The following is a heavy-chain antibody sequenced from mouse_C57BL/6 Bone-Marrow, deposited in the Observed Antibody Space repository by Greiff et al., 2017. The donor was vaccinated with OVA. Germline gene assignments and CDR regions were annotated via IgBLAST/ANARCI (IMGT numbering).Heavy chain of an antibody. CDR1: GYTFTSYW. Sequence: QVQLQQPGAELVKPGASVKMSCKASGYTFTSYWITWVKQRPGQGLEWIGDLYPGSGSTNYNEKFKSKATLTVDTSSSTAYMQLSSLTSEDSAVYYCARESNYHWYFDVWGTGTTVTVSS. V-gene: IGHV1-55*01. J-gene: IGHJ1*03. D-gene: IGHD2-5*01. CDR2: LYPGSGST. CDR3: ARESNYHWYFDV.